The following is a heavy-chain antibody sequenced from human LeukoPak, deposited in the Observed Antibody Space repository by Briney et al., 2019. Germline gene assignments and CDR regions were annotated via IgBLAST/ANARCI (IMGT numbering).Heavy chain of an antibody. Sequence: GGSLRLSCAASGFTFSSYGIHWVRQAPGKGLEWVAVISYDGSNKYYADSVKGRFTISRDNSKNTLYLQMNSLRAEDTAVYYCAKAYYLFDYWGQGTLVTVSS. J-gene: IGHJ4*02. V-gene: IGHV3-30*18. CDR3: AKAYYLFDY. D-gene: IGHD3-10*01. CDR2: ISYDGSNK. CDR1: GFTFSSYG.